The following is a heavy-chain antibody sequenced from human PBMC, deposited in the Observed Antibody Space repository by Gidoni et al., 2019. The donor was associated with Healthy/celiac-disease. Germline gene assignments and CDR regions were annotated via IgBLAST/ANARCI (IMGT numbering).Heavy chain of an antibody. CDR1: GGSFSGYY. V-gene: IGHV4-34*01. CDR2: INHSGST. D-gene: IGHD2-8*02. CDR3: ARGILYWWCMDY. J-gene: IGHJ4*02. Sequence: QVQLQQWGAGLLKPSETLSLTCAVDGGSFSGYYWSWIRQPPGKGLEWIGEINHSGSTNYNPSLKSRVTISVDTSKNQFSLKLSSVTAADTAVYYCARGILYWWCMDYWGQGTLVTVSS.